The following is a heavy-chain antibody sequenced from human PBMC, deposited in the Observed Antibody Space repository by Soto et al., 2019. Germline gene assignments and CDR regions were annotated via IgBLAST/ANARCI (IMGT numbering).Heavy chain of an antibody. V-gene: IGHV3-23*01. J-gene: IGHJ6*02. D-gene: IGHD3-10*01. Sequence: PGGSLRLSCAASGFTFSSYGMHWVRQAPEKGLEWVAAISGGGSSTYYADSVKGRFTVSRDNSKNTLYLQMNSLRAEDTALYYCAKDRGRLNYYYGMDVWGQGTPVTVSS. CDR3: AKDRGRLNYYYGMDV. CDR2: ISGGGSST. CDR1: GFTFSSYG.